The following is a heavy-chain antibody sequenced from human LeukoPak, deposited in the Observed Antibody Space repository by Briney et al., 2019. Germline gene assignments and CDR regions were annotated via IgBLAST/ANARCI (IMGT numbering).Heavy chain of an antibody. V-gene: IGHV1-2*02. CDR1: GYTFTSYY. J-gene: IGHJ4*02. CDR3: ARGPIWGLRKGFDF. CDR2: INTHSGAT. D-gene: IGHD3-10*01. Sequence: ASVKVSCKASGYTFTSYYMHWVRQAPGQGLEWMGWINTHSGATNYAQSFQGRVTMTTDTSVTTAYMDLDRLESDDAAVYFCARGPIWGLRKGFDFWGQGTLVTVSS.